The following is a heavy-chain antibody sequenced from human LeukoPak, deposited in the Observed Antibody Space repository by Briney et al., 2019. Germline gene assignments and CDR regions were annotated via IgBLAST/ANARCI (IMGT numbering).Heavy chain of an antibody. CDR3: LAVTPPSYYYYYYMDV. CDR2: ISSSGSTI. V-gene: IGHV3-11*01. Sequence: YPGGSLRLSCAASGFTFSDYYMSWIRQAPGKGLEWVSYISSSGSTIYYADSVKGRFTISRDNAKNSLYLQMNSLRAEDTAVYYCLAVTPPSYYYYYYMDVWGKGTTVTVSS. J-gene: IGHJ6*03. CDR1: GFTFSDYY. D-gene: IGHD2-21*02.